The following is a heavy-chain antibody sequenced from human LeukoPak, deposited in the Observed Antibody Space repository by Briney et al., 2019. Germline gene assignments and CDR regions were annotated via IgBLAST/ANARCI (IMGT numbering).Heavy chain of an antibody. CDR3: ARDKVGGTGSFDY. D-gene: IGHD1-26*01. CDR1: GCSVGSGSYY. CDR2: IYYSGST. J-gene: IGHJ4*02. V-gene: IGHV4-61*01. Sequence: SETLSLTCTVSGCSVGSGSYYWSWIRQPPGKGLEWIGYIYYSGSTNYNPSLKSRVTISVDTSKNQFSLRLSSVTAADTAVYYCARDKVGGTGSFDYWGRGTLVTVSS.